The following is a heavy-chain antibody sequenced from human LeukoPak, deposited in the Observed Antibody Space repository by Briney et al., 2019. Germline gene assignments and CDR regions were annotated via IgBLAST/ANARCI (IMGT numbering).Heavy chain of an antibody. D-gene: IGHD6-19*01. CDR2: IWYDGSNK. V-gene: IGHV3-33*06. CDR1: GFTFSSYG. CDR3: AKEVAVAGTDFDY. Sequence: GGSLRPSCAASGFTFSSYGMHWVRQAPGKGLEWVAVIWYDGSNKYYADSVKGRFTISRDNYKNTLYLQMNSLRAEDTAVYYCAKEVAVAGTDFDYWGQGTLVTVSS. J-gene: IGHJ4*02.